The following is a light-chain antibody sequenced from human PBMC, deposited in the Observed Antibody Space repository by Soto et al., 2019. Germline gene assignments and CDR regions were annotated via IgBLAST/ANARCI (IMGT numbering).Light chain of an antibody. J-gene: IGKJ4*01. CDR3: MQGTHWPLT. V-gene: IGKV2-30*01. Sequence: VVMTQSPLSLPVTLGQPASISCRSSQSLVSSDGNTYFIWFHQMPGQSPRRLIYKVSNRDSGVPDRFSGSGSGTDFTLKISRVEAEDVGVYYWMQGTHWPLTFGGGTKVESK. CDR1: QSLVSSDGNTY. CDR2: KVS.